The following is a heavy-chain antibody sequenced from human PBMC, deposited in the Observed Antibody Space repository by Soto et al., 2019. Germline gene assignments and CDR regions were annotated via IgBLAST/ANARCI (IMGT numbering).Heavy chain of an antibody. CDR3: ARSMEHPDNWFDP. D-gene: IGHD1-1*01. Sequence: RGESLKISCKGSGYSFTSYWIGWVRQMPGKGLEWMGIIYPGDSDTRYSPSFQGQVTISADKSISTAYLQWSSLKASDTAMYYCARSMEHPDNWFDPWGQGTLVTVSS. V-gene: IGHV5-51*01. CDR2: IYPGDSDT. J-gene: IGHJ5*02. CDR1: GYSFTSYW.